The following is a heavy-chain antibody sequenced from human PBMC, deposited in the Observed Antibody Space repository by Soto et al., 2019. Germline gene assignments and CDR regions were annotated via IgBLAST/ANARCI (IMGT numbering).Heavy chain of an antibody. D-gene: IGHD3-22*01. CDR1: GGSISSSSYY. V-gene: IGHV4-39*07. Sequence: SETLSLTCTVSGGSISSSSYYWGWIRQPPGKGLEWIGYIYHSGSTYYNPSLKSRVTISVDRSKNQFSLKLSSVTAADTAVYYCARDSSGYCLIDYWGQGTLVTVSS. J-gene: IGHJ4*02. CDR3: ARDSSGYCLIDY. CDR2: IYHSGST.